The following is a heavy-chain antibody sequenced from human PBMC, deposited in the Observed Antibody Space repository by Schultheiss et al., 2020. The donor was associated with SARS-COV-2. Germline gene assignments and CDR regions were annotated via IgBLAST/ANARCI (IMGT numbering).Heavy chain of an antibody. CDR2: IGWDDDK. J-gene: IGHJ6*02. CDR1: GFSLSSSGVC. CDR3: ARSTPRGYSYGSYYYYGMDI. V-gene: IGHV2-70*19. D-gene: IGHD5-18*01. Sequence: SGPTLVKPTQTLTLTCTFSGFSLSSSGVCVSWVRQSPGKALEWLALIGWDDDKHYSTSLKTRLTISKDTSKNQVVLTMTNMDPVDTGTYYCARSTPRGYSYGSYYYYGMDIWGQGTTVTVSS.